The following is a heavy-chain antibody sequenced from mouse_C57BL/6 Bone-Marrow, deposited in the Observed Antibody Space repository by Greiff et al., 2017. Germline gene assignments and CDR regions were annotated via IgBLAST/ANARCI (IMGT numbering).Heavy chain of an antibody. J-gene: IGHJ3*01. Sequence: QVQLQQPGAELVKPGASVKLSCKASGYTFTSYWMQWVKQRPGQGLEWIGEIDPSDSYTNYNQKFKGKATLTVDTSSSTAYMQLSSLTSEDSAVYYCARGCAWFAYWGQGTRVTVSA. V-gene: IGHV1-50*01. CDR2: IDPSDSYT. CDR1: GYTFTSYW. CDR3: ARGCAWFAY.